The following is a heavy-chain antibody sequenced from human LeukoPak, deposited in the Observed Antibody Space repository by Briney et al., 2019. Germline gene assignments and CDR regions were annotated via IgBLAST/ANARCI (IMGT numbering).Heavy chain of an antibody. V-gene: IGHV1-18*04. CDR3: ATYVYGGNPTYYYYYMDV. D-gene: IGHD4-23*01. J-gene: IGHJ6*03. CDR1: GYTFTGYY. CDR2: ISAYNGNT. Sequence: ASVKVSCKASGYTFTGYYMHWVRQAPGQGLEWMGWISAYNGNTNYAQKLQGRVTMTTDTSTSTAYMELRSLRSDDTAVYYCATYVYGGNPTYYYYYMDVWGKGTTVTVSS.